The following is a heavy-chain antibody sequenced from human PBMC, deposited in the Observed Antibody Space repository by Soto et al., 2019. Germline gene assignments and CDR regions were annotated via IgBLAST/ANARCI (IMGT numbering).Heavy chain of an antibody. CDR1: GYTFTSYG. CDR3: VGITGNSDYYYMDV. CDR2: ISAYNGNT. Sequence: ASVKVSCKASGYTFTSYGISWVRQAPGQGLEWMGWISAYNGNTNYAQKLQGRVTMTTGTSTSTAYMELRSLRSDDTAVYYCVGITGNSDYYYMDVWGKGTAVTVSS. V-gene: IGHV1-18*01. D-gene: IGHD1-20*01. J-gene: IGHJ6*03.